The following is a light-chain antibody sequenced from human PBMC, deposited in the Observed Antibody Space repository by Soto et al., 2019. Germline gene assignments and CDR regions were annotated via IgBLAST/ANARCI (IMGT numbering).Light chain of an antibody. J-gene: IGKJ1*01. Sequence: EIVLTQSPGTLSLSPGEGATLSCRASQSVRSSYLAWYQQKPGQAPRLLIYGASSRPTGIPDRFSGSGSGTDFTLTISRLEPEDFAVYYCQQYGSSPQTFGQETKVEIK. CDR1: QSVRSSY. CDR2: GAS. V-gene: IGKV3-20*01. CDR3: QQYGSSPQT.